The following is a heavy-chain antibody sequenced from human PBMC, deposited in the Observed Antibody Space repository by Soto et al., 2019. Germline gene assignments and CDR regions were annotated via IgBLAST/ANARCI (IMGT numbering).Heavy chain of an antibody. D-gene: IGHD3-10*01. V-gene: IGHV1-46*01. CDR1: YTFTSYD. CDR3: ARGAGSYYENWFDP. J-gene: IGHJ5*02. CDR2: INPSGGST. Sequence: YTFTSYDINWVRQAPGQGLEWMGIINPSGGSTSYAQKFQGRVTMTRDTSTSTVYMELSSLRSGDTAVYYCARGAGSYYENWFDPWGQGTLVTVSS.